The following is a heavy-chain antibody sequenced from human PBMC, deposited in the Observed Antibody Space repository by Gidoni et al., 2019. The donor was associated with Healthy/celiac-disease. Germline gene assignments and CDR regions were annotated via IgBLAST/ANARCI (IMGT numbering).Heavy chain of an antibody. CDR1: GFTFGDYA. Sequence: EVQLVESGGGLVQPGRSLRLSCTAAGFTFGDYAMSWVRQAPGKGLEWVGFIRSKAYGGTTEYAASVKGRFIISRDDSKSIAYLQMNSLKTEDTAVYYCTTRGYDPPFDYWGQGTLVTVSS. CDR3: TTRGYDPPFDY. J-gene: IGHJ4*02. D-gene: IGHD3-3*01. V-gene: IGHV3-49*04. CDR2: IRSKAYGGTT.